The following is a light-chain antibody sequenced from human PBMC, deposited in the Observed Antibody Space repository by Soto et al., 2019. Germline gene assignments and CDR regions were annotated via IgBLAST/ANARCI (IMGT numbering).Light chain of an antibody. V-gene: IGLV2-14*01. CDR3: SSFASTYTLL. Sequence: QSALTQPASVSGSPGQSITISCTGSSSDIGVFNYVSWYQQTPGNAPKIIIFEVTNRPSGVSNRFSGSESGNTASLTISGLQAEDEADYYCSSFASTYTLLFGGGTKLTVL. J-gene: IGLJ2*01. CDR1: SSDIGVFNY. CDR2: EVT.